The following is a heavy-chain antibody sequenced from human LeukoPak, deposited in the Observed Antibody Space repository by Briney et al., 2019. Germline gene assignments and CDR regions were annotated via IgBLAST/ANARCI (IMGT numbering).Heavy chain of an antibody. J-gene: IGHJ4*02. D-gene: IGHD6-19*01. CDR1: GGSISSGGYY. CDR3: ARATYASSVDY. V-gene: IGHV4-31*03. CDR2: IYYSGST. Sequence: PSETLSLTCTVSGGSISSGGYYWSWIHQHPGKGLEWIGYIYYSGSTYYNPSLKSRVTMSVGTSKSQFSLKLSSVTAADTAVYYCARATYASSVDYWGQGTLVTVSS.